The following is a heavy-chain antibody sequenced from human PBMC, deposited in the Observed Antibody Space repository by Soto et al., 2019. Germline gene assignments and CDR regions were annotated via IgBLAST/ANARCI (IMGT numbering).Heavy chain of an antibody. CDR2: IYPGDFDS. D-gene: IGHD1-26*01. CDR3: ARLLVGATRVNAFDI. Sequence: PGESLTLSCKGSGYSFTSYWIGWVRQMPGKGLVWMGIIYPGDFDSRYSPSFQGQVTISADKSISTAYLQCSSLKASDTAMYYCARLLVGATRVNAFDIWGQGTMVTVSS. J-gene: IGHJ3*02. V-gene: IGHV5-51*01. CDR1: GYSFTSYW.